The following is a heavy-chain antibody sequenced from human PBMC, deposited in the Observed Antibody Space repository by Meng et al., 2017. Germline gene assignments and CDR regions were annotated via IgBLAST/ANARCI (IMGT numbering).Heavy chain of an antibody. CDR1: GYTFTGYY. CDR2: INPNSGGT. D-gene: IGHD2-15*01. V-gene: IGHV1-2*02. CDR3: ARVVPEYCSGGSRFGWTIGAFDI. Sequence: ASVQVSCKASGYTFTGYYMHWVRQAPGQGLEWMGWINPNSGGTNYAQKSQGRVTMTRDTSISTAYMELSRLRSDDTAVYYCARVVPEYCSGGSRFGWTIGAFDIWGQGTMVTVSS. J-gene: IGHJ3*02.